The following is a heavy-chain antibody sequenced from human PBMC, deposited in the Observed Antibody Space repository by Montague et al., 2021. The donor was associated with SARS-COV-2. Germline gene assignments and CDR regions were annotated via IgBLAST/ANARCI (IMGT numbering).Heavy chain of an antibody. V-gene: IGHV4-31*03. CDR2: IYHTGST. J-gene: IGHJ3*02. CDR3: ARDSGYYDSSGYSYDAFDI. D-gene: IGHD3-22*01. Sequence: TLSLTCTVSGGSISSGGYYWSWIRQHPGKGLEWIGYIYHTGSTHYHPSLKSRVTISKETSKNHFSLNLSSVTAADSAVYYCARDSGYYDSSGYSYDAFDIWGQGTKVTVSS. CDR1: GGSISSGGYY.